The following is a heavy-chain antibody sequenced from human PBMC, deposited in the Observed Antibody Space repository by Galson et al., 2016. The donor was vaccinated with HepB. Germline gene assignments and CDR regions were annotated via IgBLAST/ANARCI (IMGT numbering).Heavy chain of an antibody. CDR3: AKTGFTILRGDQYYFDC. V-gene: IGHV3-53*01. CDR1: GLPGSNDY. J-gene: IGHJ4*02. D-gene: IGHD3-10*01. CDR2: SYGDGRT. Sequence: SLRLSCAAYGLPGSNDYMSWVRQAPGKGLKWVSVSYGDGRTFYAESVKGRFTISRDTSKNTVFLQMNSLRGEDTAVYYCAKTGFTILRGDQYYFDCWGQGALVTVSS.